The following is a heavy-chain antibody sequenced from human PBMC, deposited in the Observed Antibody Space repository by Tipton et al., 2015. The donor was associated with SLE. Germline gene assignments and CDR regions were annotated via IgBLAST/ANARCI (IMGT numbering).Heavy chain of an antibody. CDR3: ARSYYGSRHYYTHADH. Sequence: QLVQSGAEVKKPGASVKVSCKASGYTFTGYYVHWVRQGPGQGLEWMGLINPSGVSTIYAQKFQGRVTMTREMSTSTVYMELRSLRSDDTAVYYCARSYYGSRHYYTHADHWGQGTQVTVSS. CDR2: INPSGVST. J-gene: IGHJ4*02. V-gene: IGHV1-46*01. CDR1: GYTFTGYY. D-gene: IGHD3-10*01.